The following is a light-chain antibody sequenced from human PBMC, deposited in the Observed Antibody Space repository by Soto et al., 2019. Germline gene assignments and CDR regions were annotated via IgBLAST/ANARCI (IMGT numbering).Light chain of an antibody. V-gene: IGKV3-20*01. CDR3: QQYGSSPPRT. J-gene: IGKJ1*01. CDR2: GAS. Sequence: EIVVTQSPGTLSLSPGERATLSCRASQSVSSCYLAWYQQKPGQAPRLLIYGASSRATGIPDRFSGSGSGTDFTLTISRLEPEDFALYYCQQYGSSPPRTFGQGTNVEIK. CDR1: QSVSSCY.